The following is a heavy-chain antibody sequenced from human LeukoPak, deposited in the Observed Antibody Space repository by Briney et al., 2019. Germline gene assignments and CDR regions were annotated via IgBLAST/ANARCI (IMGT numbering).Heavy chain of an antibody. CDR1: GFTFSDYY. D-gene: IGHD2-2*01. J-gene: IGHJ5*02. V-gene: IGHV3-11*04. Sequence: GGSLRLSCAASGFTFSDYYMSWIRQAPGKGLEWVSYISSSGSTIYYADSVKGGFTISRDNAKNSLYLQMNSLRAEDTAVYYCARGEDIVVVPAAYNWFDPWGQGTLVTVSS. CDR3: ARGEDIVVVPAAYNWFDP. CDR2: ISSSGSTI.